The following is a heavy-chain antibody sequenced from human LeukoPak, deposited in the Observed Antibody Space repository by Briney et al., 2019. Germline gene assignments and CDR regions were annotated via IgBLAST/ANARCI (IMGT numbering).Heavy chain of an antibody. D-gene: IGHD5-12*01. V-gene: IGHV1-2*02. J-gene: IGHJ4*02. Sequence: GASVKVSCKASGYTFTGYYTHWVRQAPGQGLEWMGWINPNSGGTNYAQKFQGRVTMTRDTSISTAYMELSGLRSDDTAVYYCARDQEGGYDLGNFDYWGQGTLVTVSS. CDR2: INPNSGGT. CDR3: ARDQEGGYDLGNFDY. CDR1: GYTFTGYY.